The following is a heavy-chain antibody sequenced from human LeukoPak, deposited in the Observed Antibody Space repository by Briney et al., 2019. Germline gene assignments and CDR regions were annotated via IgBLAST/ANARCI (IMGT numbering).Heavy chain of an antibody. CDR3: ARGLGWFDP. D-gene: IGHD5/OR15-5a*01. CDR2: IKHGGNEK. CDR1: GFTFSDYW. J-gene: IGHJ5*02. V-gene: IGHV3-7*04. Sequence: PGGSLRLSCAASGFTFSDYWMSWVRQAPRKGLEWVARIKHGGNEKYYVDSVKGRFTISRDNAKNSLYLQMNSLRAEDTAVYYCARGLGWFDPWGQGTLVTVSS.